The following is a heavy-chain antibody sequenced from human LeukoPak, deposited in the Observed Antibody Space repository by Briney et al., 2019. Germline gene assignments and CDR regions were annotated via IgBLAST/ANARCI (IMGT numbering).Heavy chain of an antibody. Sequence: SETLSLACTVSGGSISSYYWSWIRQPPGKGLEWIGYIYYSGSTNYNPSLKSRVTISVDTSKNQFSLKLTSVTAAGTAVYYCARPLGQGNEYGMDVWGQGTTVTVSS. CDR3: ARPLGQGNEYGMDV. V-gene: IGHV4-59*12. D-gene: IGHD1-1*01. CDR1: GGSISSYY. J-gene: IGHJ6*02. CDR2: IYYSGST.